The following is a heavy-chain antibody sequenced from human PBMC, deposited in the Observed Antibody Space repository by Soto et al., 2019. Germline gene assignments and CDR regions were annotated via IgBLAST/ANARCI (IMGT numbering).Heavy chain of an antibody. CDR2: ISSSSSSR. D-gene: IGHD3-10*01. V-gene: IGHV3-48*02. CDR1: GFTFSSYS. J-gene: IGHJ6*02. CDR3: ARPGSGSYSGMDV. Sequence: PGGSLRLSCVASGFTFSSYSMNWVRQAQGKGLEWVSYISSSSSSRYYADSAKGRFTISRDNAKNSLYLQMNSLRDEDTAVYYCARPGSGSYSGMDVWGQGTTVTVSS.